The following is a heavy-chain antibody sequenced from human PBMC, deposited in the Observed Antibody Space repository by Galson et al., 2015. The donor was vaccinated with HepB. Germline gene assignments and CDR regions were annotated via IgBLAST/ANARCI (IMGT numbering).Heavy chain of an antibody. CDR3: ARGSRPYDSGGYYPQGIDY. J-gene: IGHJ4*02. CDR2: SSGSSSYI. V-gene: IGHV3-21*01. D-gene: IGHD3-22*01. CDR1: GFTFRSYT. Sequence: SLRLSCAASGFTFRSYTMNWVRQAPGKGPEWVSFSSGSSSYIYQADSVKGRFTISRDNAKNSLYLQMNSLRAEDTAVYYCARGSRPYDSGGYYPQGIDYWGQGTLVTVSS.